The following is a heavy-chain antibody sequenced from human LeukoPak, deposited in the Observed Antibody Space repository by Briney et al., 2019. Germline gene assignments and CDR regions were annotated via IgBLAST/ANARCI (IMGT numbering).Heavy chain of an antibody. CDR2: IKSKTDGGTT. CDR1: GFTFSNAW. V-gene: IGHV3-15*01. Sequence: PGGSLRLSCAASGFTFSNAWMSWVRQAPGKGLEWVGRIKSKTDGGTTDYAAPVKGRFTISRDDSKNTLYLQMNSLRAEDTAVYYCAKPIPTWIQLWHPPTEYFQHWGQGTLVTVSS. D-gene: IGHD5-18*01. J-gene: IGHJ1*01. CDR3: AKPIPTWIQLWHPPTEYFQH.